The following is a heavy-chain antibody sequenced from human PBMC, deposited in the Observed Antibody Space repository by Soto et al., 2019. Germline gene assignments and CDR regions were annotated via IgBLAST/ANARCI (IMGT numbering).Heavy chain of an antibody. CDR2: IYYSGSA. CDR3: ARREVNWNYFDY. J-gene: IGHJ4*02. V-gene: IGHV4-59*01. D-gene: IGHD1-1*01. CDR1: GGSISSYY. Sequence: QVQLQESGPGLVKPSETLSLTCTVSGGSISSYYWSWIRQPPGKGLEWIGYIYYSGSANYNPSLKSRVTISVDTSKNQSSLKRSSVTAADTAVYYCARREVNWNYFDYWGQGTLVTVSS.